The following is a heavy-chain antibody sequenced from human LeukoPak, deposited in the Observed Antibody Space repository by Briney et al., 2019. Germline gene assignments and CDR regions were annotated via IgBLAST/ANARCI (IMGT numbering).Heavy chain of an antibody. V-gene: IGHV3-15*01. J-gene: IGHJ4*02. CDR2: IRRETDGGTT. CDR3: STAVAGPYYFDS. Sequence: GGSLRLSCAASGFTFSNARMSWVRQAPGKGLEWVGRIRRETDGGTTDYAAPVKGRFTISRDDSKNTLYLQMNSLKTEDTGVYYCSTAVAGPYYFDSWGQGTLVTVSS. D-gene: IGHD6-19*01. CDR1: GFTFSNAR.